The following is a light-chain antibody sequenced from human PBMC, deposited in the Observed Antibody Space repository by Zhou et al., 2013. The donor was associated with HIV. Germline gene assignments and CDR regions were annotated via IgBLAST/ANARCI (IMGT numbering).Light chain of an antibody. V-gene: IGKV3-15*01. CDR3: QQYHDWVT. CDR1: QSFGTK. CDR2: GAS. Sequence: EIVVTQSPVTLSVSPGEGATLSCRASQSFGTKLAWYQQKPGQAPRLLIYGASIRDTGIPARFTGSGSGTEFTLTISSLQSEDFAIYYCQQYHDWVTFGGGTKVEIK. J-gene: IGKJ4*01.